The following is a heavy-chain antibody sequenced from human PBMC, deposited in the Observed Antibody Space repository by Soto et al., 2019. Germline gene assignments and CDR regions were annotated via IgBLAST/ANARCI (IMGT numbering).Heavy chain of an antibody. CDR3: ARDGTHILEWLLRNRYNWFDP. V-gene: IGHV1-46*01. CDR1: GYTFTSYY. Sequence: ASVKVSCKASGYTFTSYYMHWVRQAPGQGLEWMGIINPSGGSTSYAQKFQGRVTMTRDTSTSTVYMELSSLRSEDTAMYYCARDGTHILEWLLRNRYNWFDPWGQGTLVTVSS. CDR2: INPSGGST. D-gene: IGHD3-3*01. J-gene: IGHJ5*02.